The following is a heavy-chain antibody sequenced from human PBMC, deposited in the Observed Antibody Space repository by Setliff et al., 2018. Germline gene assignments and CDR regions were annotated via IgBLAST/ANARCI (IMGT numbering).Heavy chain of an antibody. D-gene: IGHD3-9*01. CDR1: GYIFSSYG. CDR3: ARQDILTGYYAFDY. CDR2: ISA. V-gene: IGHV1-18*01. J-gene: IGHJ4*02. Sequence: GASVKVSCKASGYIFSSYGINWVRQAPEQGLEWMGWISAYARKFQGRVIMTTDTSTSTAYMELRSLRSDDTAIYYCARQDILTGYYAFDYWGQGTLVTVSS.